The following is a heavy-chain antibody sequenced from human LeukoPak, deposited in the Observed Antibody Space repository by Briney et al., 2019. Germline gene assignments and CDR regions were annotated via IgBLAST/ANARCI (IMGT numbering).Heavy chain of an antibody. CDR1: GGSFSGYY. J-gene: IGHJ2*01. CDR3: ARRSCGGDCYSLLSIHYLGPYWYFDL. CDR2: INHSGST. D-gene: IGHD2-21*01. V-gene: IGHV4-34*01. Sequence: SSETLSLTCTVYGGSFSGYYWSWIRQPPGKGLEWIGEINHSGSTNYNPSLKSRVTISVDTSKNQFSLKLSSVTAADTAVYYCARRSCGGDCYSLLSIHYLGPYWYFDLWGRGTLVTVSS.